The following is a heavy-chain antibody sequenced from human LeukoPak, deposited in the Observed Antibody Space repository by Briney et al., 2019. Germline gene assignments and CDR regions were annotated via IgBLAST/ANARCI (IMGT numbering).Heavy chain of an antibody. CDR3: AREKDYGSGRAFDL. CDR2: GHTSGTT. V-gene: IGHV4-4*07. CDR1: GGSISSYY. D-gene: IGHD3-10*01. Sequence: SETLSLTCTVSGGSISSYYWIWIRQPAGKGLEWIGRGHTSGTTNYNPSLKSRLTMSVDTSKTQFSLKLSSVTAADTAVYYCAREKDYGSGRAFDLWGQGTLVTVSS. J-gene: IGHJ4*02.